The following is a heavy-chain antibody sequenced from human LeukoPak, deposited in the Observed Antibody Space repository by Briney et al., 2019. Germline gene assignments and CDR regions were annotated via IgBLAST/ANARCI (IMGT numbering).Heavy chain of an antibody. Sequence: PSETLSLTCTVSGDSISNYYGNWIRQPPGKGLEWIGYIYYSGSTNYNPSLKSRVTISIDTSKNQFSLKLSSVTAADTAVYYCAREGMTTGEFDPWGQGTLVTVSS. J-gene: IGHJ5*02. D-gene: IGHD4-17*01. CDR2: IYYSGST. CDR1: GDSISNYY. CDR3: AREGMTTGEFDP. V-gene: IGHV4-59*01.